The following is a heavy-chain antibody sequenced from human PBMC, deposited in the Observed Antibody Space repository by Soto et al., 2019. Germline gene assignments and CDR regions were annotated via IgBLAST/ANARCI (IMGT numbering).Heavy chain of an antibody. V-gene: IGHV1-3*01. Sequence: QVQLVQSGAEVKKPGASVKVSCKASGYTFTSYAMHWVRQAPGQRLEWMGWINAGNGNTKYSQKFQGSVTFTSETSASVAYMDLSSLRSEDMAVYYGGRDPVAGDYVRGSYRISQNWFGPWGQGTLVTVSS. CDR2: INAGNGNT. CDR1: GYTFTSYA. D-gene: IGHD3-16*02. J-gene: IGHJ5*02. CDR3: GRDPVAGDYVRGSYRISQNWFGP.